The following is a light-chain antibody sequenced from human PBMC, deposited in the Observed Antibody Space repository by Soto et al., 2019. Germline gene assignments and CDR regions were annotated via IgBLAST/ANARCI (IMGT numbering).Light chain of an antibody. CDR1: QSVGSS. V-gene: IGKV3-11*01. J-gene: IGKJ4*01. CDR3: QQRNYWPLT. CDR2: DSS. Sequence: EIVLTQSPATLSLSPGERATLSCRASQSVGSSLAWYQQKPGQAPRLLINDSSNRATGIPARFSGSGSGTDFTLTISSLEPEDVAVYYCQQRNYWPLTFGGGTKVEIK.